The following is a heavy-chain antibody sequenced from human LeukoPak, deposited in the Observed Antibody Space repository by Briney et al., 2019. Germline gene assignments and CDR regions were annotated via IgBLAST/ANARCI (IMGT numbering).Heavy chain of an antibody. D-gene: IGHD6-19*01. CDR2: IYYSGST. CDR1: GGSISSDDYY. V-gene: IGHV4-31*03. CDR3: ARDSLSSSDV. Sequence: PSETLSLTCTVSGGSISSDDYYWSWIRQHPGKGLEWIGYIYYSGSTYYNPSLKSRVTISVDTSNNRFSLRLSSVTAADTAVYYCARDSLSSSDVWGQGTTVTVSS. J-gene: IGHJ6*02.